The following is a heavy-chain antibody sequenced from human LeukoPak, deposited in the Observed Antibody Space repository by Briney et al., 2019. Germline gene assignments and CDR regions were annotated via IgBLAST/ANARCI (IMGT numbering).Heavy chain of an antibody. V-gene: IGHV3-7*01. D-gene: IGHD7-27*01. CDR3: ARDLNWETY. CDR2: IKTDGSLT. CDR1: GFTFSSYS. J-gene: IGHJ4*02. Sequence: GGSLRLSCAASGFTFSSYSMNWVRQAPGKGLEWVANIKTDGSLTYYVDSVKGRFTISRDNAKNSLYLQMNSLRAEDTAVYYCARDLNWETYWGQGTLVSVSS.